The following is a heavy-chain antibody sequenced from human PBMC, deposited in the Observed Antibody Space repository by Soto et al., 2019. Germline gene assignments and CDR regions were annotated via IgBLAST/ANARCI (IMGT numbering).Heavy chain of an antibody. CDR2: IYYSGST. CDR1: GGSISSYY. D-gene: IGHD2-2*01. Sequence: PSETLSLTCTVSGGSISSYYWSWIRQPPGKGLEWIGYIYYSGSTNYNPSLKSRVTISVDTSKNQFSLKLSSVTAADTAVYYCARQGCSSTSCHAPYYCSGMEVWGPGTTVT. J-gene: IGHJ6*02. V-gene: IGHV4-59*01. CDR3: ARQGCSSTSCHAPYYCSGMEV.